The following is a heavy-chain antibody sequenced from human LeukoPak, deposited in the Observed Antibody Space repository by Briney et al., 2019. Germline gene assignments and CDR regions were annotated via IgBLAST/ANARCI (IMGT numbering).Heavy chain of an antibody. J-gene: IGHJ4*02. D-gene: IGHD6-13*01. CDR1: GFTFSSYW. CDR3: ARDLGITADGNYFDY. V-gene: IGHV3-33*08. Sequence: GGSLRLSCAASGFTFSSYWMHWVRQAPGKGLEWVAVIWYDASNKYYADSVEGRFTVSRDNSKYTLNLQMDSLRAEDTAVYYCARDLGITADGNYFDYWGQGTLVTVSS. CDR2: IWYDASNK.